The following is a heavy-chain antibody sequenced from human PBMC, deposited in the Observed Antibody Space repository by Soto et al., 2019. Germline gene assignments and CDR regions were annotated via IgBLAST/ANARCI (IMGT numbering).Heavy chain of an antibody. CDR3: ARDMSNYYGMDV. V-gene: IGHV1-69*06. J-gene: IGHJ6*02. CDR1: GCTFSSYA. D-gene: IGHD3-16*01. CDR2: IIPIFGTA. Sequence: RASVKVSCKASGCTFSSYAISWVRQAPGQGLEWMGGIIPIFGTANYAQKFQGRVTITADKSTSTAYMELSSLRSEDTAVYYCARDMSNYYGMDVWGQGTTVTVSS.